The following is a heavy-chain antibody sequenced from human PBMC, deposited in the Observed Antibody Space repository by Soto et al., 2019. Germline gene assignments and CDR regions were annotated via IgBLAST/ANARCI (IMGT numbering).Heavy chain of an antibody. V-gene: IGHV3-30*18. CDR1: GFTFSSYG. CDR3: AKHVASAVAGTGDWFDP. CDR2: ISYDGSNK. J-gene: IGHJ5*02. Sequence: QVQLVESGGGVAQPGRSLRLSCAASGFTFSSYGMHWVRQAPGKGLEWVAVISYDGSNKYYADSVKGRFTISRDNSKNTLYLQMNSLRAEDTAVYYCAKHVASAVAGTGDWFDPWGQGTLVTVSS. D-gene: IGHD6-19*01.